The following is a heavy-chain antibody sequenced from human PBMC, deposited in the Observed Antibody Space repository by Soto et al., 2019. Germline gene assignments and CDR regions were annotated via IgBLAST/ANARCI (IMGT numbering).Heavy chain of an antibody. Sequence: EVQLVESGGGLVNPGGSLRLSCVVSGFPFSTSNMNWVRQAPGKGLEWVSFISRSSTYIYYADSVKGRFTISRDDAENSLCLQMTSLRAEDTAVYYCARGVLPISSTSWFDPWGQGTLVTVSS. CDR2: ISRSSTYI. D-gene: IGHD3-16*01. CDR3: ARGVLPISSTSWFDP. CDR1: GFPFSTSN. V-gene: IGHV3-21*01. J-gene: IGHJ5*02.